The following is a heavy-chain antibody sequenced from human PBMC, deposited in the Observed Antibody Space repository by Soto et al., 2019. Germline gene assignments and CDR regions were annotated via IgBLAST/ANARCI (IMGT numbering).Heavy chain of an antibody. CDR3: ARAGDGHYSADYYFDY. Sequence: PGEALKISCQGSGYSFTSSWISWVRQMPGEGLEWMGRIDPSDSYINYSPSFQGRVTISADKSISTAYLQWSSLKAADTAVYYCARAGDGHYSADYYFDYWGQGTLVTVSS. D-gene: IGHD3-16*01. J-gene: IGHJ4*02. CDR2: IDPSDSYI. V-gene: IGHV5-10-1*01. CDR1: GYSFTSSW.